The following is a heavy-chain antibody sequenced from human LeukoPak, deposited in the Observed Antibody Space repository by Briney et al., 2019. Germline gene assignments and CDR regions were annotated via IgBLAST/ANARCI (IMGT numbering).Heavy chain of an antibody. CDR2: INSDGSST. Sequence: GGSLRLSCAASGFTFSSYWMHWVRQVPGKGLVWVSRINSDGSSTSYADSVKGRFTISRDNSKNTLYLQMSSLRAEDTAVYYCAKGYCGGDCYTKYYYYMDVWGKGTTVTISS. D-gene: IGHD2-21*02. J-gene: IGHJ6*03. CDR1: GFTFSSYW. V-gene: IGHV3-74*01. CDR3: AKGYCGGDCYTKYYYYMDV.